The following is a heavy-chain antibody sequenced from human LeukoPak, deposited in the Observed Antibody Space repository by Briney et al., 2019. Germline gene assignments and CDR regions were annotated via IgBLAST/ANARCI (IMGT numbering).Heavy chain of an antibody. CDR1: RFTLSSYW. CDR3: ASTPGSYDY. CDR2: IKQDGSEK. V-gene: IGHV3-7*01. Sequence: GGSLRLSCAASRFTLSSYWMSWVRQAPGKGLEWVANIKQDGSEKYYVDTVKGRFTISRDNAKNSLYLQMNSLRAEDTAVYYCASTPGSYDYWGQGTLVTVSS. J-gene: IGHJ4*02. D-gene: IGHD7-27*01.